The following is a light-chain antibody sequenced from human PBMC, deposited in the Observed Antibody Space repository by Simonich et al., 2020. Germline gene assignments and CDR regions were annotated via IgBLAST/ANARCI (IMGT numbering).Light chain of an antibody. CDR3: QQANSFPLT. V-gene: IGKV1-39*01. CDR1: QSISSY. Sequence: DIQMTQSPSSLSASVGDRVTITFRASQSISSYLNWYQQKPGKAPKLLIYAAYSLQSGVPSRFSGSGSGTDFTLTISSLQPEDFATYYCQQANSFPLTFGGGTKVEIK. CDR2: AAY. J-gene: IGKJ4*01.